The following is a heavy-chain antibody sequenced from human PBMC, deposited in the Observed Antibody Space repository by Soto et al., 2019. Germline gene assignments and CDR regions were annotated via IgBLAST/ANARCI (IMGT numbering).Heavy chain of an antibody. D-gene: IGHD3-22*01. Sequence: GGSLRLSCAASGFPFSTYAMHWVRQAPGKGLEFVSGIRSDGGNTFYANSVKGRFTISRDNSKNTLYLQMGSLTTEDMAVYFCARDRARDYFDGSGYDLWGQGTLVTVSS. CDR3: ARDRARDYFDGSGYDL. CDR2: IRSDGGNT. CDR1: GFPFSTYA. J-gene: IGHJ5*02. V-gene: IGHV3-64*01.